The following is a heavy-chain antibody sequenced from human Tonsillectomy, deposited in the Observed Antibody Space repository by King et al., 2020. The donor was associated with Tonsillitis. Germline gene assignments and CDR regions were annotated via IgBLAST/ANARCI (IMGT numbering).Heavy chain of an antibody. V-gene: IGHV3-23*04. CDR3: AKGGRWEDYYYYGMDV. J-gene: IGHJ6*02. CDR2: INSDGGRT. D-gene: IGHD1-26*01. Sequence: VQLVESGGGLVQPGGSLRLSCAASGFTFSGYAMTWVRQAPGKGLEWVSDINSDGGRTSYADSVKGRFTISRDNSKNTLYLQMNSLRAEDTAVYCAKGGRWEDYYYYGMDVWGQGTTVTVSS. CDR1: GFTFSGYA.